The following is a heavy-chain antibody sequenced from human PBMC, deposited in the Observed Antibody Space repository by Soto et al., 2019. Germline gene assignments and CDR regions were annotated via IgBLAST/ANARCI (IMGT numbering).Heavy chain of an antibody. V-gene: IGHV4-59*01. CDR3: TRGWGYFDY. CDR1: GDSITSYH. J-gene: IGHJ4*02. D-gene: IGHD3-16*01. CDR2: IQFSGNT. Sequence: QVQLQESGPGLVKPSETLSLTCTVSGDSITSYHWTWIRQPPGKGLELIGYIQFSGNTNYNPSLKSRVTMSLDTSKKQFSLKLTSVTAADTAVYYCTRGWGYFDYWGQGTLVTVSS.